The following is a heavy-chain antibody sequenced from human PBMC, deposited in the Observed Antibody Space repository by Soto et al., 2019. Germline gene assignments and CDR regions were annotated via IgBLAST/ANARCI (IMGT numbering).Heavy chain of an antibody. Sequence: GASVKVSCKASGYNFIAYFVHWLRQAPGQGLEWMGWISANNGNTNYAQKLQGRVTTTTDTSTSTAYMELRSLRSDDTAVYYCARDTGIVVVINNDFDYWGQGTLVTVSS. CDR2: ISANNGNT. D-gene: IGHD3-22*01. CDR3: ARDTGIVVVINNDFDY. J-gene: IGHJ4*02. V-gene: IGHV1-18*04. CDR1: GYNFIAYF.